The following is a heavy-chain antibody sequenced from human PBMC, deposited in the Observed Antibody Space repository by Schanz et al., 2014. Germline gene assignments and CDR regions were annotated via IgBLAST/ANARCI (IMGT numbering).Heavy chain of an antibody. CDR1: GYTFTSSG. CDR3: ARDRDQWDGNFCDF. Sequence: QVQLVQSGSELKKPGASVNISCKASGYTFTSSGFSWVRQAPGQGLEWMGWINGYNAHTNYAQKFQGRVTMTTDTSTSTVYMELRSLRSDDTAVYYCARDRDQWDGNFCDFWGQGTLVTVSS. CDR2: INGYNAHT. D-gene: IGHD1-26*01. J-gene: IGHJ4*02. V-gene: IGHV1-18*01.